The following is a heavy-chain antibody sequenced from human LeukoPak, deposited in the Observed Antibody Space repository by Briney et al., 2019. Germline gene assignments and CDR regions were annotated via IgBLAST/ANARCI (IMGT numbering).Heavy chain of an antibody. Sequence: GGSLRLSCAASGFTFSTYWMHWVRQAPGKGLVWVSRIYSDGSGTSYADSVKGRFTISRDNAKNTPYLQMNSLRAEDTAVYYCARDNSYGYEYWGQGALVTVSS. J-gene: IGHJ4*02. CDR1: GFTFSTYW. CDR3: ARDNSYGYEY. D-gene: IGHD5-18*01. CDR2: IYSDGSGT. V-gene: IGHV3-74*01.